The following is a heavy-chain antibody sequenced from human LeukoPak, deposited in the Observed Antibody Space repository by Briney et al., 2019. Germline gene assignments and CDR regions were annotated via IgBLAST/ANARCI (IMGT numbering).Heavy chain of an antibody. D-gene: IGHD1-26*01. CDR1: GGSISSSSYY. Sequence: PSETLSLTCTVSGGSISSSSYYWGWIRQPPGKGLEWIGSIYYSGSTYYNPSLKSRVTISVDTSKNQFSLKLSSVTAADTAVYYCARDRIGGSYWTSRGGLTDYWGQGTLVTVSS. CDR3: ARDRIGGSYWTSRGGLTDY. J-gene: IGHJ4*02. V-gene: IGHV4-39*07. CDR2: IYYSGST.